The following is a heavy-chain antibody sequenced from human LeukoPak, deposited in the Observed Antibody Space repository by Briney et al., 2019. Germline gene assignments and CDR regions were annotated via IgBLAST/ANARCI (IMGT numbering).Heavy chain of an antibody. J-gene: IGHJ6*02. CDR1: GYTFTSYG. CDR2: ISAYNGNT. Sequence: GASVKVSCKASGYTFTSYGISWVRQAPGQGLEWMGWISAYNGNTNYAQKLQGRVTMTTDTSTSTAYMELRSLRSDDTAVYYCARARTSIAARQGYYYYGMDVWGQGTTVTVSS. CDR3: ARARTSIAARQGYYYYGMDV. V-gene: IGHV1-18*01. D-gene: IGHD6-6*01.